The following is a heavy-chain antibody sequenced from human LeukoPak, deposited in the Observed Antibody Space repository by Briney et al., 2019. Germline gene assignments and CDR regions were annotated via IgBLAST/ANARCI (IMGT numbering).Heavy chain of an antibody. J-gene: IGHJ4*02. CDR3: ARVSGSIAASDY. D-gene: IGHD6-13*01. V-gene: IGHV1-2*02. Sequence: ASVKVSCKASGYTFTGYYMHWVRQAPGQGLEWMGWINPNSGGTNYAQKFQGRVTMTRDTSISTAYMELSRLRSDDTAVYCCARVSGSIAASDYWGQGTLVTVSS. CDR1: GYTFTGYY. CDR2: INPNSGGT.